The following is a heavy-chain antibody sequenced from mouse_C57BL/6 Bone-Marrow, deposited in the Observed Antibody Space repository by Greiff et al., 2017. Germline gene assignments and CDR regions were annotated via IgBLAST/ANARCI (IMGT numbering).Heavy chain of an antibody. CDR3: ARENYGSSYWFSY. V-gene: IGHV1-69*01. J-gene: IGHJ3*01. Sequence: QVQLQQPGAELVMPGASVKLSCKASGYTFTSHWMHWVKQRPGQGLEWIGEIDPSDSYTNYNQKFKGKSTLTVDKSSSTAYMQLSSLTSEDSAVYCCARENYGSSYWFSYWGQGTLVTDSA. D-gene: IGHD1-1*01. CDR1: GYTFTSHW. CDR2: IDPSDSYT.